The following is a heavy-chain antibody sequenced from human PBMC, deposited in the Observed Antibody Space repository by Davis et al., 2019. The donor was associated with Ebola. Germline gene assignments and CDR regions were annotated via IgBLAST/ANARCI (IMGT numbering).Heavy chain of an antibody. D-gene: IGHD1-14*01. CDR2: IVVGSVNT. V-gene: IGHV1-58*02. Sequence: AASVKVSCKAFGFSFTTSAMQWVRQARGQRLEWMGSIVVGSVNTNYAQKFQGRVTITRDMSTSTSYLDLSNLRSEDTAIYYCAASAGTVGKFDYWGQGTLVTVSS. CDR3: AASAGTVGKFDY. CDR1: GFSFTTSA. J-gene: IGHJ4*01.